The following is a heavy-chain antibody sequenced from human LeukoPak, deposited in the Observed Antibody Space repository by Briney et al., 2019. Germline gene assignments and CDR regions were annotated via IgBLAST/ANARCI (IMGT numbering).Heavy chain of an antibody. CDR2: IYYSGST. CDR1: GGSISSYY. CDR3: ARTYSGSYPDAFDI. Sequence: SETLSLTCTVSGGSISSYYWSWIRQPPGKGLEWIGYIYYSGSTNYNPSLKSRVTISVDTSKNQFSLKLSSVTAADTAVYYCARTYSGSYPDAFDIWGQGTMVTVSS. V-gene: IGHV4-59*01. D-gene: IGHD1-26*01. J-gene: IGHJ3*02.